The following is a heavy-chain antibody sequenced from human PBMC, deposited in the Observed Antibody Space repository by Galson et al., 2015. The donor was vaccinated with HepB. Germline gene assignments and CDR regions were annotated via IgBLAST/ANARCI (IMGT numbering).Heavy chain of an antibody. D-gene: IGHD3-22*01. V-gene: IGHV4-38-2*02. J-gene: IGHJ4*02. CDR2: IYHSGST. CDR3: ARDRSDSVGYYYVYFDY. CDR1: GYSISSGFF. Sequence: SETLSLTCTVSGYSISSGFFWGWVRQPPGKGLEWVGSIYHSGSTYYNPSLKSRVTISVDTSKNQFSLKLSSVTAADTAVYYCARDRSDSVGYYYVYFDYWGQGTLVTVSS.